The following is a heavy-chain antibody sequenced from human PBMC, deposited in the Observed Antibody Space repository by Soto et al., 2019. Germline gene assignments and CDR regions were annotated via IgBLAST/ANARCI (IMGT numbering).Heavy chain of an antibody. V-gene: IGHV4-59*01. CDR2: IYYSGST. J-gene: IGHJ4*02. D-gene: IGHD3-10*01. Sequence: SETLSLTCTVSGGSISSYYWSWIRQPPGKGLEWIGSIYYSGSTNYNPSLNSGVTISIKTSKNQIALKLIAGIASDTAVYYCGAHPVGDNHPLFGLLWYYFDYWGQGTLVTVSS. CDR1: GGSISSYY. CDR3: GAHPVGDNHPLFGLLWYYFDY.